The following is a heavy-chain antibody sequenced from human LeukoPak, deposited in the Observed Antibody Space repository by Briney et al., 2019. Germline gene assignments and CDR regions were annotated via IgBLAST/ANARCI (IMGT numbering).Heavy chain of an antibody. D-gene: IGHD5-18*01. V-gene: IGHV3-7*03. CDR1: GFTFSSSY. Sequence: GGSLRLSCAVSGFTFSSSYMNWVRQAPGKGLEWAANIKQDGSEKYYVDSVKGRFTISRDNAQNSLYLQMNSLRAEDTAVYYCARDSGYSYGFYYYYYMDVWGKGTTVTISS. CDR3: ARDSGYSYGFYYYYYMDV. J-gene: IGHJ6*03. CDR2: IKQDGSEK.